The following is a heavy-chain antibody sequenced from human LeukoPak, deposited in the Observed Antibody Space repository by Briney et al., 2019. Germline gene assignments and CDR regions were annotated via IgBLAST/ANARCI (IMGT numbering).Heavy chain of an antibody. D-gene: IGHD1-26*01. J-gene: IGHJ4*02. Sequence: GGSLRLSCAASGFTFSGSAMHWVRQASGKGLEWVGRIRSKANSYATAYAASVKGRFTISRDDSKNTAYLQMNSLRAEDTAVYYCARDSGGSYILYYFDYWGQGTLVTASS. CDR2: IRSKANSYAT. V-gene: IGHV3-73*01. CDR1: GFTFSGSA. CDR3: ARDSGGSYILYYFDY.